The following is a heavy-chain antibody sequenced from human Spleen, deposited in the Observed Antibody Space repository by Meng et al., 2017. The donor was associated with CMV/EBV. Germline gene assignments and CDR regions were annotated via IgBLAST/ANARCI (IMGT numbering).Heavy chain of an antibody. Sequence: GSLRLSCTVSGGSISSYYWSWIRQPPGKGLEWIGYIYYSGSTNYNTPLKSRVTISVDTSNNQFSLKLSSVTAADTAVYYCAREGGYSSSSHWFDPWGQGTLVTVSS. CDR1: GGSISSYY. D-gene: IGHD6-6*01. CDR3: AREGGYSSSSHWFDP. V-gene: IGHV4-59*01. J-gene: IGHJ5*02. CDR2: IYYSGST.